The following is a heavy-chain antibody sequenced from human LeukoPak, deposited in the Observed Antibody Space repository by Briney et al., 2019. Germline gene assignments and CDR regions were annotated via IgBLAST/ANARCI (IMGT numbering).Heavy chain of an antibody. Sequence: SETLSLTCAVYGGSFCGYYWSWIRQPPGKGLEWIGEINHSGSTNYNPSLKSRVTISVDTSKNQFSLKLSSVTAADTAVYYCARVGYYDSSGYYYFDYWGQGTLVTVSS. J-gene: IGHJ4*02. CDR2: INHSGST. CDR3: ARVGYYDSSGYYYFDY. CDR1: GGSFCGYY. D-gene: IGHD3-22*01. V-gene: IGHV4-34*01.